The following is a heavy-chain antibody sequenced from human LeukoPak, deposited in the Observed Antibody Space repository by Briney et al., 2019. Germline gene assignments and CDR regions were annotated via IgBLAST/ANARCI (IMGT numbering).Heavy chain of an antibody. CDR1: GYTFTRYY. V-gene: IGHV1-2*02. J-gene: IGHJ6*02. CDR3: ARAASIAARYYYYYGMDV. Sequence: ASVKVSCKASGYTFTRYYMHWVRQAPGQGLEWMGWINPNSGGTNYAQTFQGRVTMTRDTSISTAYMELSRLRSDDTAVYYCARAASIAARYYYYYGMDVWGQGTTVTVSS. D-gene: IGHD6-6*01. CDR2: INPNSGGT.